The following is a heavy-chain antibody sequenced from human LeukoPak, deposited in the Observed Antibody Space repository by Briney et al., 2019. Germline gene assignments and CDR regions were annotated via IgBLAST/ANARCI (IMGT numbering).Heavy chain of an antibody. CDR2: IIPIFGTA. CDR3: ARDRIAVAGYYYYYGMDV. CDR1: GGTFSSYA. V-gene: IGHV1-69*01. D-gene: IGHD6-19*01. Sequence: GASVKVSCKASGGTFSSYAISWVRQAPGQGLEWIGGIIPIFGTANYAQKFQGRVTITADESTSTAYMELSSLRSEDTAVYYCARDRIAVAGYYYYYGMDVWGQGTTVTVSS. J-gene: IGHJ6*02.